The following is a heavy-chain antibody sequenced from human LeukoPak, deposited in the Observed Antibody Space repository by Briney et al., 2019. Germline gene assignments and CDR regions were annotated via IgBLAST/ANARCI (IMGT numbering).Heavy chain of an antibody. Sequence: GGSLRLSCAASGFTFSSYAMSWVRQAPGKGLEWVSVISGSGDSTYSANSVKGRFTISRDNSKNTLYLQMNRLRAEDTAVYYCARGWSVSNDYWGQGTLVTVSS. CDR2: ISGSGDST. D-gene: IGHD2-8*01. CDR3: ARGWSVSNDY. V-gene: IGHV3-23*01. J-gene: IGHJ4*02. CDR1: GFTFSSYA.